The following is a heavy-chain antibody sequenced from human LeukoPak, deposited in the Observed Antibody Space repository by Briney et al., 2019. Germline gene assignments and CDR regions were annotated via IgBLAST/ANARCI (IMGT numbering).Heavy chain of an antibody. CDR1: GGSLSGYY. CDR2: INHSGST. J-gene: IGHJ4*02. CDR3: ARGGRDGYNYRY. Sequence: SETLSLTCAVYGGSLSGYYWSWIRQPPGKGLEWIGEINHSGSTNYNPSLKSRVTISVDTSKNQFSLKLSSVTAADTAVYYCARGGRDGYNYRYWGQGTLVTVSS. V-gene: IGHV4-34*01. D-gene: IGHD5-24*01.